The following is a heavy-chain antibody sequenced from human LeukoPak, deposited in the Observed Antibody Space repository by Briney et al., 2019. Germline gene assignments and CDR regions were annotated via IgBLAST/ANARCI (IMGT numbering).Heavy chain of an antibody. Sequence: GTSVKVSCKASGFTFTSSAMQWVRQARGQRLEWIGWIVVGSGNTNYAQKFQERVTITRDMSTSTAYMELSSLRSEDTAVYYCASEVYYGSGRTPSFDYWGQGTLVTVSS. D-gene: IGHD3-10*01. J-gene: IGHJ4*02. V-gene: IGHV1-58*02. CDR3: ASEVYYGSGRTPSFDY. CDR2: IVVGSGNT. CDR1: GFTFTSSA.